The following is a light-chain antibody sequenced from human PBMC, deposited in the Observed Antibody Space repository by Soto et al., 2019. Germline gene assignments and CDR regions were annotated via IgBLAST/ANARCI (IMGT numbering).Light chain of an antibody. V-gene: IGKV1-5*03. CDR3: QQYRSAST. Sequence: DIQMTQYPSTLSAFVGDKDTNTCQTSQSVSNCLAWYQQKPGKAPRLLISKASTLESGVPSRFSGSRSGTEFTLSISSLQPEDFATYYCQQYRSASTFGQGTKVDIK. J-gene: IGKJ2*02. CDR1: QSVSNC. CDR2: KAS.